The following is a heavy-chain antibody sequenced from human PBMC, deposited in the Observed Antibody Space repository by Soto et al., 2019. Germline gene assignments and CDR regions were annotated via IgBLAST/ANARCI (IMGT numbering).Heavy chain of an antibody. D-gene: IGHD3-16*02. CDR3: ARGKKSYDYIWGSYRHRWIDL. CDR2: INHSGST. V-gene: IGHV4-34*01. Sequence: PSETLSLTCAVYGGSFSGYYWSWIRQPPGKGLDWIGEINHSGSTNYNPSLKSRVTISVDTSKNQFSLKLSSVTAADTAVYYCARGKKSYDYIWGSYRHRWIDLSGQGTLVTVSS. CDR1: GGSFSGYY. J-gene: IGHJ5*02.